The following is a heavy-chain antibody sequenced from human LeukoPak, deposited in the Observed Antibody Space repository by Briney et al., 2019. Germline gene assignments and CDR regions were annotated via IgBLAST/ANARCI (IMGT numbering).Heavy chain of an antibody. D-gene: IGHD2-2*01. V-gene: IGHV1-18*04. CDR2: ISAYNGNT. Sequence: ASVKVSCKASGYTFTSYGISWVRQAPGQGLEWMGWISAYNGNTNYAQKLQGRVTMTTDTSTSTAYMELRSLRSDDTAVYYCARGRLGYCGSTSCSFDYWGQGTLVTVSS. J-gene: IGHJ4*02. CDR3: ARGRLGYCGSTSCSFDY. CDR1: GYTFTSYG.